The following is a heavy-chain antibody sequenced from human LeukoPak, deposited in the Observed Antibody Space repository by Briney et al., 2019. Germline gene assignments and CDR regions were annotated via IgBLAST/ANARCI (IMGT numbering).Heavy chain of an antibody. J-gene: IGHJ4*02. CDR3: AATTVTPPPFDY. Sequence: GGSLRLSCTASGFTFGDYAMSWVRQAPGKGLEWVGFIRSKAYGGTTEYAASVKGRFTISRDDSKSIAYLQMNSLRAEDTAVYYCAATTVTPPPFDYWGQGTLVTVSS. CDR1: GFTFGDYA. V-gene: IGHV3-49*04. CDR2: IRSKAYGGTT. D-gene: IGHD4-17*01.